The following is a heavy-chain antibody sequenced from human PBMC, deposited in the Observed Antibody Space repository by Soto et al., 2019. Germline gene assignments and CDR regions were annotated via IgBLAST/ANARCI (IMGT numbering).Heavy chain of an antibody. V-gene: IGHV3-23*01. Sequence: GGSLRLSCAASGFTFSSYAMSWVRQAPGKGLEWVSAISGSGGSTYYADSVKGRFTISRDNSKNTLYLQMNSLRAEDTAVYYCAKDKYDGDSPEEINLYGMDVWGQGTTVTVSS. D-gene: IGHD4-17*01. CDR3: AKDKYDGDSPEEINLYGMDV. CDR1: GFTFSSYA. J-gene: IGHJ6*02. CDR2: ISGSGGST.